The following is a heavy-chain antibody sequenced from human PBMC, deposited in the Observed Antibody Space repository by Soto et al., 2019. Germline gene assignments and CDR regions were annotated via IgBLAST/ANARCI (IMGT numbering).Heavy chain of an antibody. CDR2: IIPIFGTA. V-gene: IGHV1-69*06. CDR1: GGTFSSYA. Sequence: PSVKVSCKASGGTFSSYAISWVRQAPGQGLEWMGGIIPIFGTANYAQKFQGRVTITADKSTSTAYMELSSLRSEDTAVYYCARDQGNWNSNWFDPWGQGTLVTVSS. J-gene: IGHJ5*02. CDR3: ARDQGNWNSNWFDP. D-gene: IGHD1-7*01.